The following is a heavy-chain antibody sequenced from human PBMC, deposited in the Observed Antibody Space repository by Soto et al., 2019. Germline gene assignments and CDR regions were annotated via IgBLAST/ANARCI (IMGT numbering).Heavy chain of an antibody. CDR3: ASPARMGWPGRFDY. CDR2: IIPIFGTA. D-gene: IGHD3-10*01. J-gene: IGHJ4*02. V-gene: IGHV1-69*12. Sequence: QVQLVQSGAEVKKPGSSVKVSCKASGGTFSSYAISWVRQAPGQGLEWMGGIIPIFGTANYAQKFQGRVTITADESTSTDYMELSSLRSEDTAVYYCASPARMGWPGRFDYWGQGTLVTVSS. CDR1: GGTFSSYA.